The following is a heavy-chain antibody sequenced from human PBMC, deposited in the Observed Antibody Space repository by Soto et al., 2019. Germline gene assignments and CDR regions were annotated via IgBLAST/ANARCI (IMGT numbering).Heavy chain of an antibody. J-gene: IGHJ4*02. Sequence: QVQLVQSGAEVKKPGASVKVSCKASGYTFTSYAMHWVRQAPGQRLEWMGWINAGNGNTKYSQKFQVRVTITKDTSATTAYMELSSLRSEDTAMYYCARDLGGWPDYWGQGTLVTVSS. V-gene: IGHV1-3*01. CDR1: GYTFTSYA. CDR3: ARDLGGWPDY. CDR2: INAGNGNT. D-gene: IGHD2-15*01.